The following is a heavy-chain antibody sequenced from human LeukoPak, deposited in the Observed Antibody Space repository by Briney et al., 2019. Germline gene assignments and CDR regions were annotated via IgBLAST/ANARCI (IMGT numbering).Heavy chain of an antibody. Sequence: GGSLRLSCAASGFTFSSYGMHWVRQAPGKGLEWVAVISYDGSNKYYADSVKGRFTISRDNSKNTLYLQMNSLRAENTAVYYCAKDLSYWGQGTLVTVSS. J-gene: IGHJ4*01. CDR1: GFTFSSYG. CDR3: AKDLSY. V-gene: IGHV3-30*18. CDR2: ISYDGSNK.